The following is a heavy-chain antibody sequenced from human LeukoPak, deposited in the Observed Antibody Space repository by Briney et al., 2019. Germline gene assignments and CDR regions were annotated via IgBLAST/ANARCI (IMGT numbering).Heavy chain of an antibody. CDR1: GGSISSGGYS. CDR2: IYHSGST. D-gene: IGHD3-9*01. V-gene: IGHV4-30-2*01. Sequence: SETLSLTCAVSGGSISSGGYSWSWIRQPPGKGLEWIGYIYHSGSTYYNPSLKSRVTISVDRSKNQFSLKLSSVTAADTAVYYCARGVVDYDILTGYYIFDYWGQGTLVTVSS. J-gene: IGHJ4*02. CDR3: ARGVVDYDILTGYYIFDY.